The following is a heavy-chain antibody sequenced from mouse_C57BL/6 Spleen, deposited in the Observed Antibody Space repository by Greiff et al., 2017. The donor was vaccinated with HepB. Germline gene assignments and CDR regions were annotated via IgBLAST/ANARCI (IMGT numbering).Heavy chain of an antibody. D-gene: IGHD2-2*01. Sequence: QVQLQQPGAELVKPGASVKMSCKASGYTFTSYWITWVKQSPVQGLEWIGDIYPGSGSTNYNEKFKSKATLTVDTSSSTAYMQLSSLTSEDSAVYYCARGVTTLYYFDYWGQGTTLTVSS. CDR1: GYTFTSYW. J-gene: IGHJ2*01. CDR3: ARGVTTLYYFDY. V-gene: IGHV1-55*01. CDR2: IYPGSGST.